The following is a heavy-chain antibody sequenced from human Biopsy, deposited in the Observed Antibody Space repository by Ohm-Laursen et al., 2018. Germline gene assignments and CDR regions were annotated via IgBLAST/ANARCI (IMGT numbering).Heavy chain of an antibody. Sequence: DTLSLTCIVSGDSITKYYWSWIRQPPGKGLEWIGHIYYSVMTNYNPSLQSRVSISVDTSRNQVSLTLSSVTAADTAVYYCARDSGILNYGNFKYYHYYGMDVWGQGTKVTVSS. CDR2: IYYSVMT. CDR1: GDSITKYY. J-gene: IGHJ6*02. V-gene: IGHV4-59*01. D-gene: IGHD4-11*01. CDR3: ARDSGILNYGNFKYYHYYGMDV.